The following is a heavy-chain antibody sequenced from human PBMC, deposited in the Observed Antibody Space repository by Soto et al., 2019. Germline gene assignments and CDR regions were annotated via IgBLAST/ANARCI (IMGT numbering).Heavy chain of an antibody. CDR1: GGSISSGGYS. CDR3: AGGIAARPLGY. V-gene: IGHV4-30-2*01. Sequence: QLQLQESGSGLVKPSQTLSLTCAVSGGSISSGGYSWSWIRQPPGKGLEWIGYIYHSGSTYYNPSLKRRXTXPXYRSKNQFSLRLSSVTAADTAVYYCAGGIAARPLGYWGQGTLVTVSS. J-gene: IGHJ4*02. D-gene: IGHD6-6*01. CDR2: IYHSGST.